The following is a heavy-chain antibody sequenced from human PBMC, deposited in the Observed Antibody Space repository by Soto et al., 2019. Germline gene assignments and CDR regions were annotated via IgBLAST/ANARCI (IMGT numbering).Heavy chain of an antibody. D-gene: IGHD1-7*01. V-gene: IGHV3-30*18. Sequence: GGSLRLSCQASGFNFDNYGMHWVRQAPGKGLEWVAVITYDGSNKYYADSVKGRFTISRDNSKNTPSLHLNTLKPEDTAVYHCAKDRVGGTFYTPLGFWGQGTLVTVSS. CDR3: AKDRVGGTFYTPLGF. J-gene: IGHJ4*02. CDR1: GFNFDNYG. CDR2: ITYDGSNK.